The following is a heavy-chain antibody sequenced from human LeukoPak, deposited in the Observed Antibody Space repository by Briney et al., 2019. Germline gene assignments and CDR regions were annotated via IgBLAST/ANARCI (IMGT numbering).Heavy chain of an antibody. CDR3: ARGRVSSSTWYSTYYYYFYMDV. Sequence: SETLSLTCTVSGGSIGSGSYYWSWIRQPPGKGLEWIGYVDHTGSTNFNPSLNGRVSIPRDTTKNLFSLRLRSVTAADTAVYFCARGRVSSSTWYSTYYYYFYMDVWGKGTTVTVSS. CDR2: VDHTGST. CDR1: GGSIGSGSYY. V-gene: IGHV4-61*03. D-gene: IGHD1-1*01. J-gene: IGHJ6*03.